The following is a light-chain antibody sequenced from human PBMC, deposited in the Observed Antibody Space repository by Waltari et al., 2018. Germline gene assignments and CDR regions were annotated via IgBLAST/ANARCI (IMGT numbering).Light chain of an antibody. CDR3: HQRYSTGT. CDR1: QTISSY. J-gene: IGKJ1*01. CDR2: SAS. Sequence: RDSQTISSYLNRYQQKRGKDAMLLSYSASSFQAGRSLRFSGSGSGTDFTLTIRSLQPEDSVTYYCHQRYSTGTFGQGTKVELK. V-gene: IGKV1-39*01.